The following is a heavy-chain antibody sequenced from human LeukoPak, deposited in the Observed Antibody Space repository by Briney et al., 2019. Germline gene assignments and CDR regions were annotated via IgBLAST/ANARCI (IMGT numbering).Heavy chain of an antibody. V-gene: IGHV3-30*02. CDR2: IRYDGSNK. J-gene: IGHJ4*02. CDR1: GFTFSSYG. D-gene: IGHD6-19*01. Sequence: GGSLRLSCAASGFTFSSYGMHWVRQAPGKGLEWVAFIRYDGSNKYYADSVKGGFTISRDNSKNTLYLQMNSLRAEDTAVYYCAKADTLSIAVADWGQGTLVTVSS. CDR3: AKADTLSIAVAD.